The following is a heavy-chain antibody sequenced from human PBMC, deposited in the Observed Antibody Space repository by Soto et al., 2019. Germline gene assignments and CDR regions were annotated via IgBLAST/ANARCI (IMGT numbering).Heavy chain of an antibody. J-gene: IGHJ4*02. D-gene: IGHD3-22*01. Sequence: QVPLVQSGAEVKKPGASVKVSCKASGYTFISYGISWVRQAPGQGLEWMGRISTFNGKTNYAQNVQGRVTMTTDTSTTTAYMELRSLKSDDTAVYYCARDRVPKSSGYFPFDYWGQGTLVTVSS. CDR1: GYTFISYG. CDR3: ARDRVPKSSGYFPFDY. CDR2: ISTFNGKT. V-gene: IGHV1-18*01.